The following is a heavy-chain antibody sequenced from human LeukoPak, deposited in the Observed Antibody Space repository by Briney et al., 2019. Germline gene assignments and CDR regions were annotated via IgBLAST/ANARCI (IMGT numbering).Heavy chain of an antibody. CDR2: MNPNSGNT. Sequence: ASVKVSCKASAYTFTSYDINWVRQATGQGLEWMGWMNPNSGNTGYAQKFQGRVTMTRNTSISTAYMELSSLRSEDTAVYYCARGAAGSYCSGGSCPYFDYWGQGTLISVSS. D-gene: IGHD2-15*01. J-gene: IGHJ4*02. CDR1: AYTFTSYD. V-gene: IGHV1-8*01. CDR3: ARGAAGSYCSGGSCPYFDY.